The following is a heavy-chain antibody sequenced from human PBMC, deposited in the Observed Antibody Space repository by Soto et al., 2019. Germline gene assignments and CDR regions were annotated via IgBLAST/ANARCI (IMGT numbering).Heavy chain of an antibody. CDR3: ARDSLAATGVDY. CDR1: GFTDYY. D-gene: IGHD6-13*01. J-gene: IGHJ4*02. V-gene: IGHV1-2*02. Sequence: QVQLVQSGTEVRKPGASVKVSCKASGFTDYYIHWVRQAPGQGLEWMGWINPNSGGTNYAQKFQVRVTMTRDTSISTAYMELSRLRSDDTAVYYCARDSLAATGVDYWGQGTLVTVSS. CDR2: INPNSGGT.